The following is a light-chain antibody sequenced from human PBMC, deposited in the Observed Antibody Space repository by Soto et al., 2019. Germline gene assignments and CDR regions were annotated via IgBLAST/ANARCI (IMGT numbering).Light chain of an antibody. J-gene: IGLJ3*02. CDR1: STNIGAGFY. CDR2: GDA. V-gene: IGLV1-40*01. CDR3: QSYDRSLNWV. Sequence: QSVLTQPPSVSGAPGQTVTISCTGSSTNIGAGFYVHWYHQFPGTAPNLLIFGDANRPPGVPDRFSASKSGTSASLAIIGLRDEDEGDYYCQSYDRSLNWVFGGGTKLTVL.